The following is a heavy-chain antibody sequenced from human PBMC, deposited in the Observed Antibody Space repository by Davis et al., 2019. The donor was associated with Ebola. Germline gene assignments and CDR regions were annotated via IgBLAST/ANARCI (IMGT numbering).Heavy chain of an antibody. J-gene: IGHJ4*02. CDR1: GYSFTSYW. D-gene: IGHD1-26*01. CDR3: ARTLNIVGGTIEY. V-gene: IGHV5-51*01. Sequence: GESLKISCKGSGYSFTSYWIGWVRQMPGKGLEWMGIIYPGDSDTRYSPSFQGQVTISADMSINTAYLQWSSLKASDTAMYYCARTLNIVGGTIEYWGQGTLVTVSS. CDR2: IYPGDSDT.